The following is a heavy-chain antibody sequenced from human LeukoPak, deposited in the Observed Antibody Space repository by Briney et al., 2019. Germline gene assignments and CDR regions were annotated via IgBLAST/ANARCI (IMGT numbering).Heavy chain of an antibody. V-gene: IGHV3-53*01. Sequence: AGGSLRLSCTVSGFTVSSNSMSWVRQAPGKGLEWVSFIYSDNTHYSDSVQGRFTISRDSSKNTLYLQMNSLRAEDTAVYYCARRAGDYSHPYDYWGQGTLVTVSS. J-gene: IGHJ4*02. CDR1: GFTVSSNS. D-gene: IGHD3-22*01. CDR3: ARRAGDYSHPYDY. CDR2: IYSDNT.